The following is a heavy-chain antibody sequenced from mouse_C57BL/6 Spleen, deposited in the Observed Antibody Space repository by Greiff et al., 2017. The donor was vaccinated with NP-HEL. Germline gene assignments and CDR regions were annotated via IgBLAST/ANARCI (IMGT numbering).Heavy chain of an antibody. J-gene: IGHJ1*03. CDR2: IDPSDSYT. CDR3: ARGYDYDWYFDV. D-gene: IGHD2-4*01. V-gene: IGHV1-69*01. Sequence: QVQLKQSGAELVMPGASVKLSCKASGYTFTSYWMHWVKQRPGQGLEWIGEIDPSDSYTNYNQKFKGKSTLTVDKSSSTAYMQLSSLTSEDSAVYYCARGYDYDWYFDVWGTGTTVTVSS. CDR1: GYTFTSYW.